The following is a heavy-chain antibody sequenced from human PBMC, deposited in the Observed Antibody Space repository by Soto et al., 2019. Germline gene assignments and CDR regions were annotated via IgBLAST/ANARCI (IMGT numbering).Heavy chain of an antibody. CDR1: GGTFSSYT. V-gene: IGHV1-69*02. CDR3: ARVAPTSYYYYGMDV. CDR2: IIPILGIA. Sequence: QVQLVQSGAEVKKPGSSVKVSCKASGGTFSSYTISWVRQAPGQGLEWMGRIIPILGIANYAQKFQGRVTITADKSTRTAYMELSSLRSEDTAVYYCARVAPTSYYYYGMDVWGQGTTVTVSS. J-gene: IGHJ6*02.